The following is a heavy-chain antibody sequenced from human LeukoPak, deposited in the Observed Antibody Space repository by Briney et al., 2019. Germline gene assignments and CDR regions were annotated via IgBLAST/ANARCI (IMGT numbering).Heavy chain of an antibody. CDR1: GFTFSSYA. D-gene: IGHD1-26*01. Sequence: GGSLRLSCAASGFTFSSYAMSWVRQAPGKGLEWVSAISGSGGSTYYADSVKGRFTISRDNSKNTLYLQMNSLRAEDTAVYYCAKVEVGANPEYNWFDPWGQGTLVTVSS. CDR2: ISGSGGST. CDR3: AKVEVGANPEYNWFDP. V-gene: IGHV3-23*01. J-gene: IGHJ5*02.